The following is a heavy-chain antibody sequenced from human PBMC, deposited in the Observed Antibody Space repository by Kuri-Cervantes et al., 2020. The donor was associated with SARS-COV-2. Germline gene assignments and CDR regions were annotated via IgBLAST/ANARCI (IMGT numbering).Heavy chain of an antibody. CDR2: ISSSSSYI. CDR1: GFTFSSYG. CDR3: ARDWAPGVAAREFDY. D-gene: IGHD6-6*01. J-gene: IGHJ4*02. Sequence: LSLPCAASGFTFSSYGMHWVRQAPGKGLEWVSSISSSSSYIHYADSVRGRFTISRDNAKNSLYLQMNSLRAEDTAVYYCARDWAPGVAAREFDYWGQGTLVTVSS. V-gene: IGHV3-21*01.